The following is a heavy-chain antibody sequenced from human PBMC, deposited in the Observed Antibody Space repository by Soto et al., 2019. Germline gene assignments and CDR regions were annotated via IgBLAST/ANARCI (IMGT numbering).Heavy chain of an antibody. CDR3: ARGPPSNWFDP. CDR1: GGSISSYY. Sequence: SETLSLTCTVSGGSISSYYWSWIRQPPGKGLEWIGYIYYSGSTNYNPSLKSRVTISVDTSKNQFSMKLSSVTAADTAVYYCARGPPSNWFDPWGQGTLVTSPQ. V-gene: IGHV4-59*01. J-gene: IGHJ5*02. CDR2: IYYSGST.